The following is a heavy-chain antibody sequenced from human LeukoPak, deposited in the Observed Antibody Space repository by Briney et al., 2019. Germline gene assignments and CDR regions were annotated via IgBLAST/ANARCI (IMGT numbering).Heavy chain of an antibody. CDR1: VFSFSTYA. CDR3: AKVYEPYYDISTGSSYYYGMDV. Sequence: GGSLRLSCAASVFSFSTYAMHWVSQAPGKGLEWVAFIQDDGSNKYYADSVKGRFTISRDNSKNTLYLQMNSLRAEDTAVYYCAKVYEPYYDISTGSSYYYGMDVWGQGTTVTVSS. D-gene: IGHD3-9*01. CDR2: IQDDGSNK. J-gene: IGHJ6*02. V-gene: IGHV3-30*02.